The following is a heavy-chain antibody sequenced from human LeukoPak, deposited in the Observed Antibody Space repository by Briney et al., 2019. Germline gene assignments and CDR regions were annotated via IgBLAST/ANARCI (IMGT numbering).Heavy chain of an antibody. CDR1: GGSFSDYF. CDR2: INHGGGT. CDR3: ARHRRAFDI. J-gene: IGHJ3*02. Sequence: PSETLSLTCAVYGGSFSDYFWNWIRQPPGKGLEWIGEINHGGGTRYNPSLKSRVTISVDTSKNQFSLKLSSVTAADTAVYYCARHRRAFDIWGQGTMVTVSS. V-gene: IGHV4-34*01.